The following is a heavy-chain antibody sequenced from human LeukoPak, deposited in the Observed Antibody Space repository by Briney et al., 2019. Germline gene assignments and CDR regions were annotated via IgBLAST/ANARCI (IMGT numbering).Heavy chain of an antibody. J-gene: IGHJ5*02. V-gene: IGHV1-18*01. CDR1: GYTFTNYV. CDR3: AREGEYCSGGTCHSPLNWFDP. D-gene: IGHD2-15*01. Sequence: SVKVSCKASGYTFTNYVINWVRQAPGHGLDWMGWISAYNGNTNYAQKLQGRVTMTTDTFTSTAYMELRSLRSDDTAVYYCAREGEYCSGGTCHSPLNWFDPWGQGTLVTVSS. CDR2: ISAYNGNT.